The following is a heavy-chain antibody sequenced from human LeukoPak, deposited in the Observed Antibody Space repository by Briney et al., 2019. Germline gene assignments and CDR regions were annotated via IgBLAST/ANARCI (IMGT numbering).Heavy chain of an antibody. J-gene: IGHJ4*02. CDR1: GFTFSSTA. CDR3: AKAPNYYGSGRVSFDY. CDR2: ISGSGGST. V-gene: IGHV3-23*01. Sequence: GGSLRLSCAASGFTFSSTAMSWVRQAPGKGLEWVSVISGSGGSTYYADSVKGRFTISRDNSKNTLYLQMNRLRVEDTAVYYCAKAPNYYGSGRVSFDYWGQGTLVTVSS. D-gene: IGHD3-10*01.